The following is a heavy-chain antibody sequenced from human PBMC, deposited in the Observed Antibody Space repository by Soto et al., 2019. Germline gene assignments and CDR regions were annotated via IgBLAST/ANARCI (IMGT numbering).Heavy chain of an antibody. CDR2: INAGNGNT. D-gene: IGHD3-9*01. V-gene: IGHV1-3*01. Sequence: SVKVSWKASGYTFTSYAMHWARQAPVQRLEWMGWINAGNGNTKYSQKFQGRVTITRDTSASTAYMELSSLRSEDTAVYYCARDRYYDILTGYEYYYYYYGMDVWGQGTTVTVSS. CDR3: ARDRYYDILTGYEYYYYYYGMDV. J-gene: IGHJ6*02. CDR1: GYTFTSYA.